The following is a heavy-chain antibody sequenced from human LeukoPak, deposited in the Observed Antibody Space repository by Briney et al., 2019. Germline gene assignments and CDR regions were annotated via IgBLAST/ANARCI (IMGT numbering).Heavy chain of an antibody. CDR2: ISSSSSYI. CDR1: GFTFSSYG. J-gene: IGHJ3*02. Sequence: GGSLRLSCAASGFTFSSYGMHWVRQAPGKGLEWVSSISSSSSYIYYADSVKGRFTISRDNAKNSLYLQMNSLRAEDTAVYYCARGGKTYYYDSSGLDDAFDIWGQGTMVTVSS. D-gene: IGHD3-22*01. CDR3: ARGGKTYYYDSSGLDDAFDI. V-gene: IGHV3-21*01.